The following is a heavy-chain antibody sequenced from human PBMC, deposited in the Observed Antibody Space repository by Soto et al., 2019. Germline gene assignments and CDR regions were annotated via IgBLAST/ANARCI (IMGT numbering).Heavy chain of an antibody. CDR2: ISSSSITI. CDR1: GFTFSSYS. D-gene: IGHD6-6*01. CDR3: ARDQVSSSSVYYYYYGMDV. V-gene: IGHV3-48*02. J-gene: IGHJ6*02. Sequence: EVQLVESGGGLVQPGGSLRLSCAASGFTFSSYSMNWVRQAPGKGLEWVSYISSSSITIYYAESVKGRFTISIHNAKNSLYLQMNSLRDEDTAVYYCARDQVSSSSVYYYYYGMDVWGQGTTVTVSS.